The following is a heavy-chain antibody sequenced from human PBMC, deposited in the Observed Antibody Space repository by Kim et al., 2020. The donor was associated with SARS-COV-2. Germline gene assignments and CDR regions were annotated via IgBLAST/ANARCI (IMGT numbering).Heavy chain of an antibody. J-gene: IGHJ4*02. V-gene: IGHV3-23*01. CDR1: GFTFSSHA. Sequence: GGSLRLSCAASGFTFSSHAMTWVRQAPGKGLEWVSALTSGGGWTNYADSVNGRFTVSRDNSKNTLYLQMASLRTEDTAVYFCAKVISSSLFFYYWGLGTL. D-gene: IGHD6-6*01. CDR3: AKVISSSLFFYY. CDR2: LTSGGGWT.